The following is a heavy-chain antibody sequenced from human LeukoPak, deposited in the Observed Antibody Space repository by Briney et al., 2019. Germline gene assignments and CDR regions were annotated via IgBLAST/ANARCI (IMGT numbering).Heavy chain of an antibody. J-gene: IGHJ4*02. V-gene: IGHV4-39*01. CDR2: IYYSGST. Sequence: SETLSLTCTVSGGSISTSSYYWGGIRQPPGKGLEWIGSIYYSGSTYYNPSLKSRVTISVDTSKNQFSLKLSSVTAADTAVYYCAMISGIYYFWGRGTVVSVSS. CDR1: GGSISTSSYY. D-gene: IGHD1-26*01. CDR3: AMISGIYYF.